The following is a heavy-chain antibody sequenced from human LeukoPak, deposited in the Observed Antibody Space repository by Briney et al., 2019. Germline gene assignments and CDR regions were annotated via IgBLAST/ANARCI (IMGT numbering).Heavy chain of an antibody. CDR2: IIPIFGTA. D-gene: IGHD6-19*01. CDR1: GGTFSSYA. CDR3: ARVPLGSGLYYFDY. Sequence: GASVKVSCKASGGTFSSYAISWVRQAPGQGLEWMGGIIPIFGTANYAQKFQGRVTITADEFTSTAYMELGSLRSEDTAVYYCARVPLGSGLYYFDYWGQGTLVTVSS. J-gene: IGHJ4*02. V-gene: IGHV1-69*13.